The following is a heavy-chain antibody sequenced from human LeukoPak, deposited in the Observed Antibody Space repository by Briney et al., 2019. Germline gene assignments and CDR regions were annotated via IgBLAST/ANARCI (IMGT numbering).Heavy chain of an antibody. D-gene: IGHD6-19*01. J-gene: IGHJ6*02. CDR3: AKGFFGGQWLVSSYYYGMDV. CDR1: GFTFSSYG. CDR2: ISYDGSNK. Sequence: PGRSLRLSCAASGFTFSSYGMHWVRQAPGKGLEWVAVISYDGSNKYYADSVKGRFTISRDNSKNTLYLQMNSLRAEDTAVYYCAKGFFGGQWLVSSYYYGMDVWGQGTTVTVSS. V-gene: IGHV3-30*18.